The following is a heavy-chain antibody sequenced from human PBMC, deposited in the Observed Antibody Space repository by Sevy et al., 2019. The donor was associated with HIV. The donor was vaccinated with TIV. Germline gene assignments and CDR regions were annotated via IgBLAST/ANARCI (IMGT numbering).Heavy chain of an antibody. J-gene: IGHJ4*02. V-gene: IGHV5-51*01. Sequence: GESLKISCKTSGYNFRNYWIGWVRQVPGKGLEWMGVIYGDDCDTRLSPSFEGHVTMSVDKSINTAYLQWTALTASDSAMYYCARSRLREFDFWGPGTLVTVSS. CDR1: GYNFRNYW. D-gene: IGHD5-12*01. CDR3: ARSRLREFDF. CDR2: IYGDDCDT.